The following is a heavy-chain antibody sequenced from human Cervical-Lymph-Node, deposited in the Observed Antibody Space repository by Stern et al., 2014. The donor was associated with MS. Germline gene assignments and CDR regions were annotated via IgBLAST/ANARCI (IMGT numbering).Heavy chain of an antibody. CDR1: GFIFSNYG. CDR2: ITYDGDRI. V-gene: IGHV3-30*18. J-gene: IGHJ4*02. Sequence: QVQLVQSGGGVVQPGRSLRLSCAASGFIFSNYGMHWVRQAPGKGLEWVAVITYDGDRIYYADSVRGRFTLSRDNSKNTLDLQMNSLRPEDTAVYYCAKGREEGFLDNWGQGSLVIVSS. CDR3: AKGREEGFLDN.